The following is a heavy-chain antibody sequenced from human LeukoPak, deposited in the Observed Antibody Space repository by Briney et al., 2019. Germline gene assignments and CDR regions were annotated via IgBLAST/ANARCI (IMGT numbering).Heavy chain of an antibody. V-gene: IGHV1-18*01. Sequence: ASVKVSCTASGFTFTSYGFSWVRQAPGQGLEWMGWISAFNGNTNYAQKVQGRVTMTTDTSTSAAYMELRSLRSDDTAVYYCAREAAGQANRDFIDYWGQGTLVTVSS. CDR2: ISAFNGNT. J-gene: IGHJ4*02. CDR1: GFTFTSYG. CDR3: AREAAGQANRDFIDY. D-gene: IGHD1-14*01.